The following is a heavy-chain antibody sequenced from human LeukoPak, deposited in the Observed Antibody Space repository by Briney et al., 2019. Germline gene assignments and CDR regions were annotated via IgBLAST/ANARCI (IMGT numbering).Heavy chain of an antibody. CDR1: GFTFSNYW. D-gene: IGHD3-3*01. CDR3: ARVTIFGGYGMDV. Sequence: GGSLRLSCAASGFTFSNYWMHWVRQAPGKGLVWVSHINSDGSSTGYADSVKGRFTISRDNAKNSLYLQMNSLRAEDTALYYCARVTIFGGYGMDVWGKGTTVTASS. J-gene: IGHJ6*04. CDR2: INSDGSST. V-gene: IGHV3-74*01.